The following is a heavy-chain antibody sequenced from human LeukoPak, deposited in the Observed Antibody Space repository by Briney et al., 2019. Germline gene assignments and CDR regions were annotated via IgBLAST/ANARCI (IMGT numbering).Heavy chain of an antibody. J-gene: IGHJ4*02. CDR3: ARPRGLPGPSWYFDY. CDR1: GYSFTSYW. Sequence: GESLKISCKGSGYSFTSYWIGWVRQMPGKGLEWMGIIYPGDSDTRYSPSFQGQVTISADKSISTAYLQWSSLKASDTAMYYCARPRGLPGPSWYFDYWGQGTLVTVSS. CDR2: IYPGDSDT. V-gene: IGHV5-51*01. D-gene: IGHD5/OR15-5a*01.